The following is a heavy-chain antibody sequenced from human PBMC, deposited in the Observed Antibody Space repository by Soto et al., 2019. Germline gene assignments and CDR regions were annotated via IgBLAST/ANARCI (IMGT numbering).Heavy chain of an antibody. Sequence: EVQLLESGGGLVQPGGSLRLSCAASGFTFSSYAMSWVRQAPGKGLEWVSAISGSGGSTYYADSVKGRFTISRDNSKNTLYLHMNSLRAEDTAVYYCAKGPRYYDFSTTDYWGQGTLVTVSS. CDR2: ISGSGGST. CDR1: GFTFSSYA. V-gene: IGHV3-23*01. D-gene: IGHD3-3*01. CDR3: AKGPRYYDFSTTDY. J-gene: IGHJ4*02.